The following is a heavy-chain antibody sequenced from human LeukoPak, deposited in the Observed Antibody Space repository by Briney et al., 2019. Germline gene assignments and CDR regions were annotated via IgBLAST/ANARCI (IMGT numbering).Heavy chain of an antibody. CDR3: ARSGYISYDPDY. CDR2: ISSSSSYI. D-gene: IGHD5-12*01. V-gene: IGHV3-21*01. J-gene: IGHJ4*02. Sequence: WGSLSLTCAASGFSFSSYSLNWVRQAPGKGLEWVSSISSSSSYIYYADSVKGRFTISRDNAKNSLYLQMNSLRAEDTAVYFCARSGYISYDPDYWAQEPLVTVSS. CDR1: GFSFSSYS.